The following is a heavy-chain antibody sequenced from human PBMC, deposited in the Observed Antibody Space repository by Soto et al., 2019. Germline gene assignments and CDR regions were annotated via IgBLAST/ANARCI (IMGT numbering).Heavy chain of an antibody. D-gene: IGHD3-3*01. CDR1: GGSFRGYS. CDR2: INHSGST. V-gene: IGHV4-34*01. J-gene: IGHJ3*02. CDR3: ASDPFIFGSGYYAPIGFDI. Sequence: SETLSLTRAVYGGSFRGYSWSWLRQPPGKGLEWIGEINHSGSTNYNPSLKSRVTISVDSSKNQFSMKLRSVTAADTAVYYCASDPFIFGSGYYAPIGFDIWGQGTMV.